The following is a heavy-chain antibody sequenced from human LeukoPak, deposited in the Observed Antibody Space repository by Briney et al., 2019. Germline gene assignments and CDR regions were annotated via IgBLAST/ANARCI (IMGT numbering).Heavy chain of an antibody. CDR3: AKDLTRNYEEYYYCGMEV. CDR2: ISYDGSIK. J-gene: IGHJ6*02. Sequence: GGSLRLSCAASGFTFSSYGMLWVRQAPPKGLDWVAFISYDGSIKYYADSVKGRFTISRDNSKNTLYLQMNILRADDTALDYFAKDLTRNYEEYYYCGMEVRGRGTTVTASS. CDR1: GFTFSSYG. V-gene: IGHV3-30*18. D-gene: IGHD4-11*01.